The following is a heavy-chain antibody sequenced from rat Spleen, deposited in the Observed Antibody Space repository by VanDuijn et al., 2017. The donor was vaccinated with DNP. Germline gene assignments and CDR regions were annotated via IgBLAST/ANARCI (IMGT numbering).Heavy chain of an antibody. CDR1: GSTFSNYG. V-gene: IGHV5S13*01. CDR3: TTDIDYFHY. CDR2: IGSTGANS. J-gene: IGHJ2*01. Sequence: EVRLVDSGGGLVQPVRSLKLSCAASGSTFSNYGMAWVRQTPEKGLEWVATIGSTGANSYSRNSVEGRFSISRDNAKNTLYLQMDSLRSEDTATYYCTTDIDYFHYWGQGVMVTVSS.